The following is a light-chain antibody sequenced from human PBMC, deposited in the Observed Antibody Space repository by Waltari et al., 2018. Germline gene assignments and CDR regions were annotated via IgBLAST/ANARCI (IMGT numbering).Light chain of an antibody. CDR1: SLRSYY. Sequence: SSELTQDPAVSVALGQTVRITCQGDSLRSYYASWYQQKPGQAPVHVIYGKNNRPSGIPDRFSGSSSGNTASLTITGAQAEDEADYYCNSRDSSGNSYVFGTGTKVTVL. V-gene: IGLV3-19*01. CDR2: GKN. J-gene: IGLJ1*01. CDR3: NSRDSSGNSYV.